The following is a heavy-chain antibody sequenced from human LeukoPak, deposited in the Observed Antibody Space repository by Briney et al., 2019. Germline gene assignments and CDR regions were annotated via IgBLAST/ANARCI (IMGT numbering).Heavy chain of an antibody. V-gene: IGHV3-30*04. J-gene: IGHJ4*02. CDR1: GLTFSSYA. CDR3: ARGLYNWNDGYYFDY. Sequence: GGSLRLSCAASGLTFSSYAMHWVRQAPGKGLEWVAVISYDGSNKYYADSVKRRFTISRDNSKNTLYLQMNGLRAEDTAVYYCARGLYNWNDGYYFDYWGQATLVTVSS. CDR2: ISYDGSNK. D-gene: IGHD1-1*01.